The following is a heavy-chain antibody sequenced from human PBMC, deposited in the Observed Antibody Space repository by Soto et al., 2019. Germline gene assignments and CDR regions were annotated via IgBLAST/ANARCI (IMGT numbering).Heavy chain of an antibody. CDR1: GGSISSGGYS. D-gene: IGHD3-22*01. CDR2: IYHSGST. CDR3: VRVGYDSSGYSSIFDY. V-gene: IGHV4-30-2*01. J-gene: IGHJ4*02. Sequence: SETLSLTCAVSGGSISSGGYSWTWIRQPPGKGLEWIGYIYHSGSTYYNPSLKSRVTISVDRSKNQFSLKLSSVTAADTAVYYCVRVGYDSSGYSSIFDYWGQGTLVTVSS.